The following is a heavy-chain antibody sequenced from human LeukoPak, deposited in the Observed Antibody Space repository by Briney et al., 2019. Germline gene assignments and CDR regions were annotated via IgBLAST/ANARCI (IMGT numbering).Heavy chain of an antibody. V-gene: IGHV4-59*08. CDR3: ARRAPYSYEWSTLDY. Sequence: SETLSLTCTVSGGSINSYFWSWIRQPPGKALGWIGYIYYSGSTNYNPSLKSRVTISVDTSKNQFSLKLSSVTAADTAVYYCARRAPYSYEWSTLDYWGQGTLVTVSS. D-gene: IGHD5-18*01. CDR2: IYYSGST. CDR1: GGSINSYF. J-gene: IGHJ4*02.